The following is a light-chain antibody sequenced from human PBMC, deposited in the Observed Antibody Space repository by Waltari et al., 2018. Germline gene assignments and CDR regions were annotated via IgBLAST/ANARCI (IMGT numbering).Light chain of an antibody. V-gene: IGLV2-14*01. CDR1: SVGVYHY. Sequence: QSALTQPASVSGSPGQSITISCTGTSVGVYHYVSWSQLPPGKAPNGMIYDVSERPSGVSHRFSGSKPGNTASLTISVLQTEDEADYYCSSYTSSTTFVLFGGGTKLTVL. CDR2: DVS. CDR3: SSYTSSTTFVL. J-gene: IGLJ2*01.